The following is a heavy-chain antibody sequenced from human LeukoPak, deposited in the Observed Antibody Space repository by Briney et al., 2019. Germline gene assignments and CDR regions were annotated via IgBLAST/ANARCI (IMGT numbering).Heavy chain of an antibody. CDR1: GFTFNSYA. Sequence: GGSLRLSCAASGFTFNSYAMSWVRQAPGKGLEWVSGISGSGGNTYYADSVKGRFTISRDNSRNTLYLQMNSLTAEGTALYYCAKSRGYSNTSPFDYWGQGTLVAVSS. D-gene: IGHD5-12*01. CDR3: AKSRGYSNTSPFDY. V-gene: IGHV3-23*01. CDR2: ISGSGGNT. J-gene: IGHJ4*02.